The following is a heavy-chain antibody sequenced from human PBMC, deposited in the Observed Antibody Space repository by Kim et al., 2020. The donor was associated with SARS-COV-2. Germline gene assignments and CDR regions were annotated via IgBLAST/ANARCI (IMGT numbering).Heavy chain of an antibody. CDR3: ARQRWGTVTPFDY. D-gene: IGHD4-17*01. Sequence: RYNPSVEGQVTISADKSIKTVYLQWNSLKASDTAIYYCARQRWGTVTPFDYWGQGTLVTVSS. J-gene: IGHJ4*02. V-gene: IGHV5-51*01.